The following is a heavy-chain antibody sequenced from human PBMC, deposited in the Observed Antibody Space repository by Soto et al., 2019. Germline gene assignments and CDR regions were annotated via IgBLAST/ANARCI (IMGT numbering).Heavy chain of an antibody. V-gene: IGHV3-23*01. J-gene: IGHJ4*02. CDR1: GFTFSSYA. CDR3: AKDPYGSGSYYKVFGY. CDR2: ISGSGGST. D-gene: IGHD3-10*01. Sequence: VGSLRLSCAASGFTFSSYAMSWVRQAPGKGLEWVSAISGSGGSTYYADSVKGRFTISRDNSKNTLYLQMNSLRAEDTAVYYCAKDPYGSGSYYKVFGYWGQGTLVTVSS.